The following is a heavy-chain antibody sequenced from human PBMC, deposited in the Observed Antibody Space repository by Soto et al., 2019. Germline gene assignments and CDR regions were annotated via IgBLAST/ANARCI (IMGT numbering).Heavy chain of an antibody. J-gene: IGHJ4*02. CDR2: IYYSGST. V-gene: IGHV4-59*08. Sequence: SQTLRLTWTVFDGNIRSYYWSWIRQHPKKGLERIGYIYYSGSTNYNPSLKSRGTISVDTSKNQFSLKLSSVTAADTFVYCCAGLGLFDLHYFFDYWGQGTLVTVSS. D-gene: IGHD3-9*01. CDR3: AGLGLFDLHYFFDY. CDR1: DGNIRSYY.